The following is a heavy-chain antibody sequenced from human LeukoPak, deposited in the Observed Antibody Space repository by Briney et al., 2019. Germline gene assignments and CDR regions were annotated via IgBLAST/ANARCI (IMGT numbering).Heavy chain of an antibody. Sequence: PGKSLRLSCAASGSTFRIHAIHWVRQAPGKGLEWVTVISHDGTNDYYRDSVKGRFTISRDNSKNTVLLQMNSLSPDDTAVYYCVGSPTYYYMDVWGKGTTVTVSS. J-gene: IGHJ6*03. V-gene: IGHV3-30*04. CDR2: ISHDGTND. D-gene: IGHD3-10*01. CDR1: GSTFRIHA. CDR3: VGSPTYYYMDV.